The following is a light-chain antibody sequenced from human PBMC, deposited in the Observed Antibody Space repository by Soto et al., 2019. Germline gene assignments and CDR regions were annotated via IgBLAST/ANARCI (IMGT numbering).Light chain of an antibody. CDR3: AAWDDSLNEYV. V-gene: IGLV6-57*04. Sequence: NFMLTQPHSVSESPGKTVTISCTRSSGRVASNYVQWYQQRPGSAPTTVIFEDDQRPSGVPDRFSGSKSGTSASLAISGLQPEDEADYCCAAWDDSLNEYVFGDGTKVTVL. J-gene: IGLJ1*01. CDR2: EDD. CDR1: SGRVASNY.